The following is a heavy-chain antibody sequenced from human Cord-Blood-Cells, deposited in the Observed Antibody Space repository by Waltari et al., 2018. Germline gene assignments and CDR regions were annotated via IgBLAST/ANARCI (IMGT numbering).Heavy chain of an antibody. Sequence: QVQLQESGPGLVKPSGTLSLTCAVSGGSISSSTWWSWVRQPPGKGLEWIGEIYHSGSTNYTPSLKSRVTISVDKSKNQFSLKLSSVTAADTAVYYCARDRGRGGGSYYDAFDIWGQGTMVTVSS. V-gene: IGHV4-4*02. CDR2: IYHSGST. CDR3: ARDRGRGGGSYYDAFDI. J-gene: IGHJ3*02. CDR1: GGSISSSTW. D-gene: IGHD1-26*01.